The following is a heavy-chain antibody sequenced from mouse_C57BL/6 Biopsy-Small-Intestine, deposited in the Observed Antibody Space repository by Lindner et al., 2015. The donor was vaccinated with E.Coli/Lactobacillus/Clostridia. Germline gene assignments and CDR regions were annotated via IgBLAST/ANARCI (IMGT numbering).Heavy chain of an antibody. D-gene: IGHD4-1*01. CDR1: GYIFTEYT. Sequence: VQLQESGPELVKPGASVKLSCKASGYIFTEYTIHWVKQRSGQGLEWIGWFYPRSGGTKYSEKFTDKATLTADRSSNTVYMELTRLTSEDSAVYFCARHEATGIFFDYWGQGTALTVSS. CDR2: FYPRSGGT. V-gene: IGHV1-62-2*01. CDR3: ARHEATGIFFDY. J-gene: IGHJ2*01.